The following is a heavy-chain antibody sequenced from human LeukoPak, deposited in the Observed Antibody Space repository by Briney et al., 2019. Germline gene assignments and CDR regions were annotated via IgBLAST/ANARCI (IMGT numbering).Heavy chain of an antibody. CDR3: ARGGGYYDSSGYPRRMYWYFDL. CDR2: INHSGST. Sequence: TSETLSLTCAVYGGSFSGYYWSWIRQPPGKGLEWIGEINHSGSTNYNPSLKSRVTISVDTSKNQFSLKLSSVTAADTAVYYCARGGGYYDSSGYPRRMYWYFDLWGRGTLVTVSS. CDR1: GGSFSGYY. D-gene: IGHD3-22*01. V-gene: IGHV4-34*01. J-gene: IGHJ2*01.